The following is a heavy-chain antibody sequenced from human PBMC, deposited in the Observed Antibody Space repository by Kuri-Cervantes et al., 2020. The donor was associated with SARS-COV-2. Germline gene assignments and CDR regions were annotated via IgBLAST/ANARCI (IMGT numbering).Heavy chain of an antibody. V-gene: IGHV3-30*18. D-gene: IGHD2-21*01. CDR2: ISYDGKNK. Sequence: GGSLRLSCAASGFNFSRTDMHWVRQAPGKGLEWVAFISYDGKNKKCIASGKGRFTISRDSSQNTLYLQMKSLTSEDTAIYYCAKDRVGVHDFWGQGTLVTVSS. J-gene: IGHJ4*02. CDR1: GFNFSRTD. CDR3: AKDRVGVHDF.